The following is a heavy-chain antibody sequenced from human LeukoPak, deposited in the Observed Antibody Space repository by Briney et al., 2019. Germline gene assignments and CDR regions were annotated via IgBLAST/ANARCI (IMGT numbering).Heavy chain of an antibody. V-gene: IGHV4-59*01. Sequence: SETLSLTCTVSGGSISSYYWSWIRQPPGKGLEWIGYIYYSGSTNYNPSLKSRVTISVDTSKNQFSLKLSSVTAADTAVYYCARETYSSGWYPVAFDFWGQGTMVTVSS. J-gene: IGHJ3*01. D-gene: IGHD6-19*01. CDR1: GGSISSYY. CDR2: IYYSGST. CDR3: ARETYSSGWYPVAFDF.